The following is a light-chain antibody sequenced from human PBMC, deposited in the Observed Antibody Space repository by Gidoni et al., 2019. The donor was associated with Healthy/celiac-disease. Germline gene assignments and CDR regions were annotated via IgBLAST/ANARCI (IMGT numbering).Light chain of an antibody. CDR1: QSVSSY. V-gene: IGKV3-11*01. J-gene: IGKJ1*01. CDR3: QQRSNWPPT. CDR2: DAS. Sequence: IVLTQSPDTLSLSPGERATLSCRASQSVSSYLAWYQQKPGQAPRLLIYDASNRATGIPARFSGSGSGTDFTLTISSLAPEDFAVYYCQQRSNWPPTFGQGTKVEIK.